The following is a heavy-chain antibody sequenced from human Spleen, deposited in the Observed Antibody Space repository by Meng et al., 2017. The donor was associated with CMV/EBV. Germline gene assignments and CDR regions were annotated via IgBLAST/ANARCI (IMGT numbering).Heavy chain of an antibody. D-gene: IGHD7-27*01. V-gene: IGHV3-30*02. J-gene: IGHJ5*01. Sequence: GGSLRLSCAASGFIFRTYGIHWVRQAPGKGLEWVAFIRNDGSYKFYANSVKGRFIISRDNSKNTLYLQMNSLRPEDTALYYCAKDRHGDYNWFDSWGQGTLVTVSS. CDR2: IRNDGSYK. CDR1: GFIFRTYG. CDR3: AKDRHGDYNWFDS.